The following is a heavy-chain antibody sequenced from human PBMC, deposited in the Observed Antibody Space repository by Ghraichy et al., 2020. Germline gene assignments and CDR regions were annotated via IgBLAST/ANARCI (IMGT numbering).Heavy chain of an antibody. CDR2: INHSGST. CDR1: GGSFSGYY. J-gene: IGHJ4*02. Sequence: ESLNISCAVYGGSFSGYYWSWIRQPPGKGLEWIGEINHSGSTNYNPSLKSRVTISVDTSKNQFSLKLSSVTAADTAVYYCARERRKGYYDFWSGTDGYFDYWCQGTLVTVSS. D-gene: IGHD3-3*01. CDR3: ARERRKGYYDFWSGTDGYFDY. V-gene: IGHV4-34*01.